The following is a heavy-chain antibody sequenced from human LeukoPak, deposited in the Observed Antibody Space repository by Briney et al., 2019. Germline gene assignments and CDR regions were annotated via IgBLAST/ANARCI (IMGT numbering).Heavy chain of an antibody. CDR3: ARDRQEIDSSGGDFDY. CDR2: ISADKGHT. Sequence: ASVKVSCKASGYTFINYGLSWLRQAPGQGLEWMGWISADKGHTRSTEKFQDRITMTTDTSTSTVYMELRSLRSDDTAVYFCARDRQEIDSSGGDFDYWGQGTLVTVSS. CDR1: GYTFINYG. J-gene: IGHJ4*02. D-gene: IGHD3-22*01. V-gene: IGHV1-18*01.